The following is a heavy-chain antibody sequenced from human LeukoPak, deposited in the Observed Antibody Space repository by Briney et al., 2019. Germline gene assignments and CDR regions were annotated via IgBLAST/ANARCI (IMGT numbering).Heavy chain of an antibody. Sequence: SETLSLTCTVSGGSISSYYWSWMRQPPGKGLEWIGYIYYSGGTNYNPSLKSRVTISVDTSKNQFSLKLSSVTAADTAVYYCARTGNTVTTLFDYWGQGTLVTVSS. CDR3: ARTGNTVTTLFDY. CDR1: GGSISSYY. D-gene: IGHD4-4*01. CDR2: IYYSGGT. V-gene: IGHV4-59*01. J-gene: IGHJ4*02.